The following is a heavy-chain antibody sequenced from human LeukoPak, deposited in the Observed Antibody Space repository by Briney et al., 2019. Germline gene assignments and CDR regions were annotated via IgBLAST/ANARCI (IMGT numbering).Heavy chain of an antibody. J-gene: IGHJ3*02. CDR2: IYYSGST. Sequence: SETLSLTCTISYGSISSGYWSWIRQPPGNGLEWIGYIYYSGSTNYNPSLQSRVTMSVDTSKNQFSLKLSSVTAADTAVYYCAREQWLENDAFDIWGQGTMVIVSS. CDR1: YGSISSGY. D-gene: IGHD6-19*01. CDR3: AREQWLENDAFDI. V-gene: IGHV4-59*01.